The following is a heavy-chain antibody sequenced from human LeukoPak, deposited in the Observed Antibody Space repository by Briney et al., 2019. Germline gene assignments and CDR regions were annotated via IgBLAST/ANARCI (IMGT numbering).Heavy chain of an antibody. CDR1: GGSFSNYY. CDR3: ARVPDITARPCDT. Sequence: SETLSLACAVYGGSFSNYYWTWIRLTPGRGLEWIGEISHTGDIVNYKPSLRSRVTISVDSSKKQFSLKLTSVTAADTGVYYCARVPDITARPCDTWGPGTLVTVSS. J-gene: IGHJ5*02. V-gene: IGHV4-34*01. CDR2: ISHTGDI. D-gene: IGHD1-1*01.